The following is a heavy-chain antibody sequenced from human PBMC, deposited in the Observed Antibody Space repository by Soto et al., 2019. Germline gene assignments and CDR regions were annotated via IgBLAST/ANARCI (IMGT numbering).Heavy chain of an antibody. CDR1: GFTFSSYA. Sequence: QVQLVESGGGVVQPGRSLRLSCAASGFTFSSYAMHWVRQAPGKGLEWVAVIQYDGSEKYYGDSVKGRFTISRDNTMNTLYVQMNSLRPEDTAVYYCAKGRGYTYGNDALDLWGQGTMVTVSS. J-gene: IGHJ3*01. CDR2: IQYDGSEK. V-gene: IGHV3-30*18. CDR3: AKGRGYTYGNDALDL. D-gene: IGHD5-18*01.